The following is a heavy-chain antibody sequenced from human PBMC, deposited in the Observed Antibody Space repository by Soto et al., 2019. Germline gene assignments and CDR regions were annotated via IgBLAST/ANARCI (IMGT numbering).Heavy chain of an antibody. Sequence: GGSLRLSCAASGFTFSNAWMNWVRQAPGKGLEWVGRIKSKTDGGTTDYAAPVKGRFTISRDDSKNTLYLQMNSLKTEDTAVYYCTTEDDSSGYYLLAFNYWGQGTLVTVSS. D-gene: IGHD3-22*01. CDR1: GFTFSNAW. CDR3: TTEDDSSGYYLLAFNY. V-gene: IGHV3-15*07. J-gene: IGHJ4*02. CDR2: IKSKTDGGTT.